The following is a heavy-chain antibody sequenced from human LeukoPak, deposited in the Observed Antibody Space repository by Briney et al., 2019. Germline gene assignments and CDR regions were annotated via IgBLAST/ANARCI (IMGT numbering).Heavy chain of an antibody. V-gene: IGHV1-46*01. J-gene: IGHJ4*02. CDR3: ARESDPSSGYSSGRFDY. D-gene: IGHD3-22*01. Sequence: ASVKVSCKASGYTFTSYYMHWVRQAPGQGLEWMGIINPSGGSTSCAQKFQGRVTMTRDTSTSTVYMELSSLRSEDTAVYYCARESDPSSGYSSGRFDYWGQGTLVTVSS. CDR2: INPSGGST. CDR1: GYTFTSYY.